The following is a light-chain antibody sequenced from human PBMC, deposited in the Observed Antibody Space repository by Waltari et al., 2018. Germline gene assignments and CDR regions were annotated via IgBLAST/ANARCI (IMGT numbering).Light chain of an antibody. J-gene: IGLJ3*02. V-gene: IGLV1-44*01. CDR3: AAWDDSFNGML. CDR2: SND. Sequence: QSVLTQPPSASGTPGQRVTIPCSGSNSNIGTNHVHWYQHLPGTAPSLLVYSNDQRPSGIPARFSGSKSGTSASLAISGLQSDDESDYFCAAWDDSFNGMLFGGGTHLTVL. CDR1: NSNIGTNH.